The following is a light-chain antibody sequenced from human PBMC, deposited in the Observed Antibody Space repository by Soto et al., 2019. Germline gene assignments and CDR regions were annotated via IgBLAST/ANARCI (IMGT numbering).Light chain of an antibody. Sequence: DIQMTQSPSSLSAYVGDRVTITCRASQSISNRLNWYQQQPGRAPKLLVYTTSNLQSGVPSRFSGRGSGTDFTLTINSLQPEDFATYFCQHSYTKRITFGPGTKVDIK. J-gene: IGKJ3*01. CDR2: TTS. V-gene: IGKV1-39*01. CDR1: QSISNR. CDR3: QHSYTKRIT.